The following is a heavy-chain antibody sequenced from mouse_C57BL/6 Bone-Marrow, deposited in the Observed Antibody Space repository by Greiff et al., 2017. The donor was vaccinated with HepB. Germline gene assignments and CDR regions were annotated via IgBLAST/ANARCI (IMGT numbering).Heavy chain of an antibody. CDR3: ARQAYYYDYEGPFSY. D-gene: IGHD2-4*01. CDR2: IYPRSGNT. V-gene: IGHV1-81*01. J-gene: IGHJ3*01. Sequence: VQLQESGAELARPGASVKLSCKASGYTFTSYGISWVKQRTGKGLEWIGEIYPRSGNTYYKEKFKGKATLTADKSSSTAYMELRSLTSEDSAVYFCARQAYYYDYEGPFSYWGQGTLVTVSA. CDR1: GYTFTSYG.